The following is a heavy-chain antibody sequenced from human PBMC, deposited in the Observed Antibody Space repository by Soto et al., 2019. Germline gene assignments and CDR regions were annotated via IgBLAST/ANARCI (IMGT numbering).Heavy chain of an antibody. CDR2: ISHDGGNK. J-gene: IGHJ4*02. Sequence: QVQLVESGGGVVQPGGALRLSCAASGFTFSSTGMHWVRQAPGKGLEWVAVISHDGGNKYYGDSVKGRFTISRDNSKNTLHLQMKSLRADDTAVYYCAKDSGIAVAAHWGQGTLVTVSS. CDR3: AKDSGIAVAAH. D-gene: IGHD6-19*01. V-gene: IGHV3-30*18. CDR1: GFTFSSTG.